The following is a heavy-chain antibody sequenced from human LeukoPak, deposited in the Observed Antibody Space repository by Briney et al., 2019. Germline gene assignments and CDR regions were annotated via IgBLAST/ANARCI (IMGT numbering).Heavy chain of an antibody. V-gene: IGHV4-59*01. Sequence: PSETLSLTCTVSGGSISSSYWSWIRQPPGKGLEWIGYISDSGSTNYNPSLKSRVTISVDTSKNQLFLKLRSVTTADTAVYYCAKNSSWFDYWGQGTLVTVSS. CDR3: AKNSSWFDY. D-gene: IGHD6-13*01. CDR2: ISDSGST. CDR1: GGSISSSY. J-gene: IGHJ4*02.